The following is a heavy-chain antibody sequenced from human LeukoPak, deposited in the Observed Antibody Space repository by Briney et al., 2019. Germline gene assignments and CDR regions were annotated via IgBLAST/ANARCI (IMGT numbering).Heavy chain of an antibody. V-gene: IGHV3-23*01. J-gene: IGHJ4*02. CDR1: GFTFTSFA. Sequence: GGSLRLSCSACGFTFTSFAISWVRQAPGKGLEWVSAISGTGGTTYYADSVKGRFTISRDNSKNSLYLQMNSLRVDDTAAYYCAKDYDSSGYYVHYVDHWGQGTLVTVSS. CDR2: ISGTGGTT. CDR3: AKDYDSSGYYVHYVDH. D-gene: IGHD3-22*01.